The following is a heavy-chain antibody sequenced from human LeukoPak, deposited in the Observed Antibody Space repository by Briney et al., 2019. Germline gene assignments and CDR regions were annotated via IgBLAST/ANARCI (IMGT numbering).Heavy chain of an antibody. Sequence: GGSLRLSCAASGFTFSSYSMNWVRQAPGKGLEWVSYISSSSSSTIYYADSVKGRFTISRDNAKNSLYLQMNSLRAEDTAVYYCARRPFRAPKYFDYWGQGTLVTVSS. CDR3: ARRPFRAPKYFDY. V-gene: IGHV3-48*01. J-gene: IGHJ4*02. CDR2: ISSSSSSTI. D-gene: IGHD5-24*01. CDR1: GFTFSSYS.